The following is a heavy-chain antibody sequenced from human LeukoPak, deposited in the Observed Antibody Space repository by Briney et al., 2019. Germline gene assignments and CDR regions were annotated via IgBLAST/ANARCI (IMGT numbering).Heavy chain of an antibody. J-gene: IGHJ6*02. CDR3: ARDYSNYGVDYGMDV. V-gene: IGHV4-30-2*02. Sequence: SETLSLTCDVSGVSISSGLYSWSWIRQPLGKGLEWIGYIYHTGSTYYNPSLKSRVTISVDTSKNQFSLKLNSVTAADTAVYYCARDYSNYGVDYGMDVWGQGTTVTVSS. CDR2: IYHTGST. D-gene: IGHD4-11*01. CDR1: GVSISSGLYS.